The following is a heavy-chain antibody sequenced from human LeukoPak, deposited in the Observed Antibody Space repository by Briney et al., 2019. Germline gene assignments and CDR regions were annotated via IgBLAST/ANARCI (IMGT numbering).Heavy chain of an antibody. CDR1: GFTFSGYS. Sequence: PGGSLRLSCAASGFTFSGYSMNWVRQAPGKGLEWVSSINSNSRHIYYADSVKGRFSISRDNGKNSLYLQMNSLRAEDTAVYYCARDLSSSSTAYFHHWGQGTLVTVSS. V-gene: IGHV3-21*01. CDR2: INSNSRHI. CDR3: ARDLSSSSTAYFHH. D-gene: IGHD6-6*01. J-gene: IGHJ1*01.